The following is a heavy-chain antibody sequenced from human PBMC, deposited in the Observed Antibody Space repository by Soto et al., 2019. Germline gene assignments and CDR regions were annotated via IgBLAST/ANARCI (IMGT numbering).Heavy chain of an antibody. V-gene: IGHV4-59*08. CDR3: AKHSRALPGGDYVTYSDY. CDR1: GGSISSYY. CDR2: IYYSGST. J-gene: IGHJ4*02. Sequence: SETLSLTCTVSGGSISSYYWSWIRQPPGKGLEWIGYIYYSGSTNYNPSLKSRVTISVDTSKNQFSLKLSSVTAADTAVYYCAKHSRALPGGDYVTYSDYWGQGTLVIASS. D-gene: IGHD4-17*01.